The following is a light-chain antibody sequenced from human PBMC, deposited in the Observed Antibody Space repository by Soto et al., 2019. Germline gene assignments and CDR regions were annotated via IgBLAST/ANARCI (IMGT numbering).Light chain of an antibody. CDR2: DVS. CDR3: SSYITGGTLVV. J-gene: IGLJ3*02. CDR1: TSDFGGYNY. V-gene: IGLV2-14*01. Sequence: QSALTQPASVSGSPGQSITISCTGATSDFGGYNYVSWYQQHPGKAPKLMIYDVSNRPSGVSTRFSCSKSGNTASLTISGLQAEDEADYYCSSYITGGTLVVFGGGTQLTVL.